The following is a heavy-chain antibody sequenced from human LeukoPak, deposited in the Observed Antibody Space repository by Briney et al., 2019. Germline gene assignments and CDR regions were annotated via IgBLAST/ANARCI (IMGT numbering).Heavy chain of an antibody. CDR2: ISYDGSNK. J-gene: IGHJ4*02. Sequence: GGSLRLSCAASGFTFSSYAMHWVRQAPGKGLEWVAVISYDGSNKYYADSVKGRFTISRDNSKNTLYLQMNSLRAEDTAVYYCVKTDTYYYDSSGYYYWGQGTLVTVSS. CDR3: VKTDTYYYDSSGYYY. D-gene: IGHD3-22*01. V-gene: IGHV3-30*04. CDR1: GFTFSSYA.